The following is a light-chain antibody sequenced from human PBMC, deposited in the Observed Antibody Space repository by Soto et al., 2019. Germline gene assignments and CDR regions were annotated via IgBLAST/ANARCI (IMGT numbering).Light chain of an antibody. Sequence: DIVMTQSPLSLPVTPGEPASISCRSSQSLLHTNGYNYLDWYLQKPGQSPQLLIYLGSNRASGGPDRFRGSGSGTDFTLKISRVEAEDVGVYHCMQALQTPYTFGQGTKLEIK. CDR2: LGS. J-gene: IGKJ2*01. CDR1: QSLLHTNGYNY. CDR3: MQALQTPYT. V-gene: IGKV2-28*01.